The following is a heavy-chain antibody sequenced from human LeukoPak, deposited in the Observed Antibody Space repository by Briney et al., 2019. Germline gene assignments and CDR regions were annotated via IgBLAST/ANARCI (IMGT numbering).Heavy chain of an antibody. Sequence: PGGSLRLPCAASGFTFSSYGMHWVRQAPGKGLEWVAVISYDGSNKYYADSVKGRFTISRDNSKNTLYLQMNSLRAEDTAVYYCAKGLTGDENYWGQGTLVTVSS. CDR2: ISYDGSNK. V-gene: IGHV3-30*18. D-gene: IGHD7-27*01. CDR3: AKGLTGDENY. J-gene: IGHJ4*02. CDR1: GFTFSSYG.